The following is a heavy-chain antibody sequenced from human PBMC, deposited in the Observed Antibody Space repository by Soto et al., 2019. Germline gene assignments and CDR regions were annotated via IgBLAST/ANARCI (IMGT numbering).Heavy chain of an antibody. V-gene: IGHV3-15*07. J-gene: IGHJ6*02. CDR3: TTDPYYDFWSGYLARYGMDV. D-gene: IGHD3-3*01. CDR2: IKSKTDGGTT. CDR1: GFTFSNAW. Sequence: GGSLRLSCAASGFTFSNAWMNWVRQAPGKGLEWVGRIKSKTDGGTTDYAAPVKGRFTISRDDSKNTLYLQMNSLKTEDTAVYYCTTDPYYDFWSGYLARYGMDVWGQGTTVTVSS.